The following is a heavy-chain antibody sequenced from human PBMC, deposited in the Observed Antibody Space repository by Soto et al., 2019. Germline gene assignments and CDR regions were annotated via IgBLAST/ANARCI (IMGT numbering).Heavy chain of an antibody. J-gene: IGHJ6*02. CDR3: ARDKKTRTYYYTGTDF. CDR2: ISAYNGDT. V-gene: IGHV1-18*01. CDR1: GYTFTSYG. Sequence: QVQLVQSGAEVQGPGASVRVSCKASGYTFTSYGLSWVRQAPGQGLEWMGWISAYNGDTNYAQKFQGRVTMTTDSTTRTAYMELRSLTDDETAVYYCARDKKTRTYYYTGTDFWFQGTKVTVCS.